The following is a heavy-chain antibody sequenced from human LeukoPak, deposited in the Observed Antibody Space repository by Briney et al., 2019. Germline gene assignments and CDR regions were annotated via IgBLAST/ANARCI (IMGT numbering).Heavy chain of an antibody. V-gene: IGHV3-30*03. Sequence: GGSLRLSCAASGFTFSSYSMIWVRQAPGKGLEWVAVIPYDGSNKYYADSVKGRFTISRDNSKNTLYLQMNSLRAEDTAVYYCASDYYDSSGYPWYFDYWGQGTLVTVSS. CDR1: GFTFSSYS. CDR3: ASDYYDSSGYPWYFDY. D-gene: IGHD3-22*01. J-gene: IGHJ4*02. CDR2: IPYDGSNK.